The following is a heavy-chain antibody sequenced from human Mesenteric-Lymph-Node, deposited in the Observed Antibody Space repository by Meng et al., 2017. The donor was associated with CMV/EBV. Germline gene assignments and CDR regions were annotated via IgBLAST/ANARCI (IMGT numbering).Heavy chain of an antibody. Sequence: GGSLRLSCAASGFTFSSYSTNWVRQAPGKGLEWVSSISSSSSYIYDADSVKGRFTISRDNAKNSLYLQMNSLRAEDTAVYYCARDLGRYYDFWSGYLTGGYYYYGMDVWGQGTTVTVSS. CDR1: GFTFSSYS. V-gene: IGHV3-21*01. CDR2: ISSSSSYI. D-gene: IGHD3-3*01. J-gene: IGHJ6*02. CDR3: ARDLGRYYDFWSGYLTGGYYYYGMDV.